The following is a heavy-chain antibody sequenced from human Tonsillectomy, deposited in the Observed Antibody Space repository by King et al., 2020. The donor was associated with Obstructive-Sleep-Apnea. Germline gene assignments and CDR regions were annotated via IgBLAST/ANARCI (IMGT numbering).Heavy chain of an antibody. CDR1: GFNFGCYS. V-gene: IGHV3-48*01. Sequence: EVQLLESGVGLVQPGGSLRRSFAVSGFNFGCYSRNLVRQVPGKGLEWISYIFTSNYLTSYADSVRCRFTVSRDSAKNSLFLQMNSLSVDDTAVYYCVRDHNWAFDSWGQGTLVTVSS. D-gene: IGHD1-20*01. J-gene: IGHJ4*02. CDR2: IFTSNYLT. CDR3: VRDHNWAFDS.